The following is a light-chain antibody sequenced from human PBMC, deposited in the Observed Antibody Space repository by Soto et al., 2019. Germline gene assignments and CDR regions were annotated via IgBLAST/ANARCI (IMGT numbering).Light chain of an antibody. Sequence: QSALTQPASVSGSPGQSVTISCTGTSSDVGGYNYVSWYQQHPGKAPKLLIYDVSHRPSVVSSRFSGSKSGNTASLAISGLQAEEEADYYCSSYTSTNPLVIFGGGTKLTVL. J-gene: IGLJ2*01. CDR3: SSYTSTNPLVI. V-gene: IGLV2-14*03. CDR1: SSDVGGYNY. CDR2: DVS.